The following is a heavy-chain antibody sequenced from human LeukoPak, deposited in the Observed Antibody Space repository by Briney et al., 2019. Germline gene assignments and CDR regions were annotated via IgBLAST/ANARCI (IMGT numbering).Heavy chain of an antibody. J-gene: IGHJ4*02. V-gene: IGHV4-39*07. CDR3: AKGGSGLNY. CDR2: IYYSGST. CDR1: GGSISSSSYY. Sequence: SETLSLICTVSGGSISSSSYYWCWIRQPPGKGLEWIVSIYYSGSTYYKPSLKSPVTISVDTSKNQFSLKLSSVTAADTAVYYCAKGGSGLNYWGQGTLVTVSS. D-gene: IGHD3-10*01.